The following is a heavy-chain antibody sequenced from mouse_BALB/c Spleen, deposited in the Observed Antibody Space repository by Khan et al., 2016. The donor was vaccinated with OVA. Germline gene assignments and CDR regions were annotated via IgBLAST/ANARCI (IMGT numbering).Heavy chain of an antibody. CDR2: ISSGGST. CDR1: GFTFSSYA. J-gene: IGHJ2*01. V-gene: IGHV5-6-5*01. Sequence: EVKLLESGGGLVKPGGSLKLSCAASGFTFSSYAMSWVRQTPEKRLEWVASISSGGSTYYPDSVKGRFTISRDNARNILYLQMSSLRSEDTAMYYCASPLYYYGSSYVDYWGQGTTLTVSS. CDR3: ASPLYYYGSSYVDY. D-gene: IGHD1-1*01.